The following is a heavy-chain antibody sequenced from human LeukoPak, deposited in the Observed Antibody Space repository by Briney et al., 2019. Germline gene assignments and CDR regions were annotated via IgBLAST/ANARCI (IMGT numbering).Heavy chain of an antibody. D-gene: IGHD6-19*01. J-gene: IGHJ4*02. V-gene: IGHV4-59*01. CDR3: ARDRSSGWGYFDY. CDR1: GVSISGSF. CDR2: ISYSGST. Sequence: SEALSLTCTVSGVSISGSFWSWVRQPPGKGLEWIGFISYSGSTNYNPSLESRVTTSVETSKNHSSLKLGSVTAADTAVYYCARDRSSGWGYFDYWGQGTLITVSS.